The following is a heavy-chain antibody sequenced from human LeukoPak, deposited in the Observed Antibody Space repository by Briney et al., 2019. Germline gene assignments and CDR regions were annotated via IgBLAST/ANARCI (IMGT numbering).Heavy chain of an antibody. CDR2: IYYSGST. J-gene: IGHJ4*02. V-gene: IGHV4-59*08. D-gene: IGHD3-22*01. CDR1: GGSISSYY. CDR3: ARSFGYYDSSGYYY. Sequence: SETLSLTCTVSGGSISSYYWSWIRQPPGKGLEWIGYIYYSGSTNYNPPLKSRVTISVDTSKNQFSLKLSSVTAADTAVYYCARSFGYYDSSGYYYWGQGTLVTVSS.